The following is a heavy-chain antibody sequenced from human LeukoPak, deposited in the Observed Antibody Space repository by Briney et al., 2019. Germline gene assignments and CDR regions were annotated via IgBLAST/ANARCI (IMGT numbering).Heavy chain of an antibody. Sequence: SETLSLTCTVSSGSMSNYYWSWIRQPAGKGLEFIGRIHTSGNTNYNPSLKSRVTMSVDTSNNQFSLRLSSVTAADTAVYYCAREDYSSSYYYGMDVWGQGTTVTVSS. CDR2: IHTSGNT. D-gene: IGHD6-6*01. CDR3: AREDYSSSYYYGMDV. V-gene: IGHV4-4*07. CDR1: SGSMSNYY. J-gene: IGHJ6*02.